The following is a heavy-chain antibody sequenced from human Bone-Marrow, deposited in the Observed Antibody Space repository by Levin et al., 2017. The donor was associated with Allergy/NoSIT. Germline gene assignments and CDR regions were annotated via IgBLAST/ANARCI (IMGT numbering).Heavy chain of an antibody. V-gene: IGHV3-74*01. CDR3: SRDLLGADDY. D-gene: IGHD4/OR15-4a*01. CDR2: SNEDGSIK. CDR1: GFTFSRYW. J-gene: IGHJ4*02. Sequence: GGSLRLSCAASGFTFSRYWMHWVRQAPGKGLEWVSRSNEDGSIKNYADSVKDRFTISRDNVENTLYLQMNSLRAEDTAVYYCSRDLLGADDYWGPGTLVTVSS.